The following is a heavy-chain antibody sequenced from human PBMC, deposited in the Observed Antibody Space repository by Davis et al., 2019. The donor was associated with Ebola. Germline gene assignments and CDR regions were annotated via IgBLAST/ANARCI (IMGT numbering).Heavy chain of an antibody. V-gene: IGHV3-74*01. CDR3: VRDSPARPELFDF. J-gene: IGHJ4*02. Sequence: GESLKISCAASGFTFSSYWMHWVRQAPGKGLVWVSRIGSDGTDTNYADSVKGRFTISRDNAKNTVYLQMNSLRAEDTAVYYCVRDSPARPELFDFWGQGTLVTVSS. CDR2: IGSDGTDT. D-gene: IGHD1-14*01. CDR1: GFTFSSYW.